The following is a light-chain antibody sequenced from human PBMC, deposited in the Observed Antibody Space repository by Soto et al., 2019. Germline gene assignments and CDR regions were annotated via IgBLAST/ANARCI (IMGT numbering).Light chain of an antibody. Sequence: DIQMTQSPSTLSASVGDRVTITCRASQSIDSWLAWYQHKPGKAPKLLIFKASTLETGVPSRFSGSGSETEFTLTISSLQSEDFAVYYCQQYNNWPRTFGQGTKVEIK. V-gene: IGKV1-5*03. CDR1: QSIDSW. CDR2: KAS. CDR3: QQYNNWPRT. J-gene: IGKJ1*01.